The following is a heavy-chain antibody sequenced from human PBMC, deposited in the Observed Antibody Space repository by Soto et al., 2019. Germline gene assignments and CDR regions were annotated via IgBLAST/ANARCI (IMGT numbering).Heavy chain of an antibody. Sequence: GSLRLSCAASGFTFSTYSMNWVRQAPGKGLEWVSYISSSSSTIFYTDSVKGRFTVSRDNAKNSLYLQMNSLRAEDTAVYYCARVRRDGYIFDYWGQGTLVTVSS. CDR3: ARVRRDGYIFDY. CDR2: ISSSSSTI. V-gene: IGHV3-48*01. CDR1: GFTFSTYS. J-gene: IGHJ4*02. D-gene: IGHD5-12*01.